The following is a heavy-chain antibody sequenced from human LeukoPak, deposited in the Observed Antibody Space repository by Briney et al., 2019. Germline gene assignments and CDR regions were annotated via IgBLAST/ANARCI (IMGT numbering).Heavy chain of an antibody. Sequence: ASVKVSCKASGYTFTGYYMHWVRQAPGQGLEWMGWINPNSGGTNYAQKFQGWVTMTRDTSISTAYMELSRLRSDDTAVYYCARLGKDYDILTGPHDAFDIWGQGTMVTVSS. CDR2: INPNSGGT. V-gene: IGHV1-2*04. CDR1: GYTFTGYY. CDR3: ARLGKDYDILTGPHDAFDI. J-gene: IGHJ3*02. D-gene: IGHD3-9*01.